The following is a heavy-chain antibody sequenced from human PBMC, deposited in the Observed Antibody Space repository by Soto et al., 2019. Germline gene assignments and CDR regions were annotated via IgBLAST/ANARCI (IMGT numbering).Heavy chain of an antibody. V-gene: IGHV1-69*02. J-gene: IGHJ4*02. D-gene: IGHD2-15*01. CDR3: ATLRVYCSGGSCSPSFDY. Sequence: QVQLVQSGAEVKKPGSSVKVSCKASGGTFSSYTISWVRQAPGQGLEWMGRIIPTLGIANYAQKFQGRVTITADKSTSTAYSELSSLRAEDTAVYYCATLRVYCSGGSCSPSFDYWGQGTLVTVSS. CDR1: GGTFSSYT. CDR2: IIPTLGIA.